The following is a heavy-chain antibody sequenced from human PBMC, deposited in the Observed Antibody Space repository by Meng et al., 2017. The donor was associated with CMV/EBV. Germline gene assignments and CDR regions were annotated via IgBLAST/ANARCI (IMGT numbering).Heavy chain of an antibody. CDR2: NNHSGST. CDR1: GESFSGYY. V-gene: IGHV4-34*01. Sequence: QVGLPPWGAGLLKPSQTLSLTCAVYGESFSGYYWSWIRQPPGKGLDRIGENNHSGSTNYNPSLKSRVTISVDTSKNQFSLKLSSVTAADTAVYYCARGGNWFDPWGQGTLVTVSS. CDR3: ARGGNWFDP. J-gene: IGHJ5*02.